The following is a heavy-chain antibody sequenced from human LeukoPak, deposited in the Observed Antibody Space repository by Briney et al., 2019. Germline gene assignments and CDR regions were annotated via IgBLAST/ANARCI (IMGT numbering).Heavy chain of an antibody. Sequence: SETLSLTCAVYGGSFSGYYWSWIRQPPGKGLEWIGEINHSGSTNYNPSLKSRVTISVDTSKNQFSLKLSSVTAADTAVYYCASPTAFGYCGGDCYSCCASDIWGQGTMVTVSS. D-gene: IGHD2-21*02. CDR2: INHSGST. J-gene: IGHJ3*02. CDR3: ASPTAFGYCGGDCYSCCASDI. V-gene: IGHV4-34*01. CDR1: GGSFSGYY.